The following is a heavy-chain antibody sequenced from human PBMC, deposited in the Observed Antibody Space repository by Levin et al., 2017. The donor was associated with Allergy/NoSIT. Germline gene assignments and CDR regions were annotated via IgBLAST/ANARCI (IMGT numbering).Heavy chain of an antibody. J-gene: IGHJ4*02. D-gene: IGHD3-10*01. V-gene: IGHV3-30-3*01. CDR3: SGEADDS. CDR1: GFTFSSYA. Sequence: GESLKISCAASGFTFSSYAMHWVRQAPGKGLEWVAVISYDGNNKFYADSVKGRFTISRDNSKNTLYLQTNSLRAEDTAVYYCSGEADDSWGQGTLVTVSS. CDR2: ISYDGNNK.